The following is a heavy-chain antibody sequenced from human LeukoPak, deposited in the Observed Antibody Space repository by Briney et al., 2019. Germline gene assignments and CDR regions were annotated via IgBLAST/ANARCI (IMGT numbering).Heavy chain of an antibody. CDR2: INHSGST. Sequence: SETLSLTCAVYGGSFSGHYWSWIRQPPGKGLEWIGEINHSGSTKYNPSLKGRVTISEDTSQNQFSLNLNSVTAADTAVYYCARHGLDYGLGAVFDYWGQGTLVTVSS. D-gene: IGHD4-17*01. CDR1: GGSFSGHY. V-gene: IGHV4-34*01. CDR3: ARHGLDYGLGAVFDY. J-gene: IGHJ4*02.